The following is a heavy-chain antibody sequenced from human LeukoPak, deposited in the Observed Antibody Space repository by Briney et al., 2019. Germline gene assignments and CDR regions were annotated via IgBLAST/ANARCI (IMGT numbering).Heavy chain of an antibody. Sequence: GESLNISCKGSGYSFTSYWISWVRQMPGKGLEWMGRIDPSDSYTNYSPSFQGHVTISADKSISTAYLQWSSLKASDTAMYYCARQMGQSVAATYYWGQGTLVTVSS. J-gene: IGHJ4*02. V-gene: IGHV5-10-1*01. CDR3: ARQMGQSVAATYY. D-gene: IGHD2-15*01. CDR1: GYSFTSYW. CDR2: IDPSDSYT.